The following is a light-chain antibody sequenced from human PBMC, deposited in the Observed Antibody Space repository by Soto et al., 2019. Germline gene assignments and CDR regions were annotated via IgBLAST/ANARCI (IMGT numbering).Light chain of an antibody. CDR1: QSVSNNY. CDR3: QQYGSSPPYT. J-gene: IGKJ2*01. V-gene: IGKV3-20*01. CDR2: GAS. Sequence: EIVLTQSAGTLSLSPGERATLSCRASQSVSNNYLAWYQKKPGQAPRLLIYGASTRASDIAERFSGSGSGIDFTLTISRLEPEDFAVYYCQQYGSSPPYTFGQGTKLQSK.